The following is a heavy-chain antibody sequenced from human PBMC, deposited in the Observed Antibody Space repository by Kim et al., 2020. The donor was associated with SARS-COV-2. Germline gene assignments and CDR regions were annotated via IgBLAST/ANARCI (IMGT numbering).Heavy chain of an antibody. CDR1: GFIFSTYG. CDR3: AKPTNPGIAEAADY. CDR2: ISKDAKIT. V-gene: IGHV3-30*18. Sequence: GGSLRLSCAASGFIFSTYGMHWVRQAPGKGLEWVAVISKDAKITFYVDSVKGRFTISRDNSKSTVYLQMNNLRVEDTAVYYCAKPTNPGIAEAADYWGQGTLVTVSS. J-gene: IGHJ4*02. D-gene: IGHD6-19*01.